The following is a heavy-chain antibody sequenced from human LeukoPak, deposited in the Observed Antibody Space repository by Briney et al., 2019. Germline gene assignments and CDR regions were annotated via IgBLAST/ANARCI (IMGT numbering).Heavy chain of an antibody. J-gene: IGHJ6*03. V-gene: IGHV1-8*01. Sequence: SVKFSSKASGYAFTSYDINWGRRATGQGGEWMGWMNPNSGNTGYAQKFQGRVTITRNTSISTAYMELSSLRSEDTAVYYCARGQTVTTLYYYYYMDVWGKGTTVTVSS. CDR2: MNPNSGNT. CDR3: ARGQTVTTLYYYYYMDV. D-gene: IGHD4-17*01. CDR1: GYAFTSYD.